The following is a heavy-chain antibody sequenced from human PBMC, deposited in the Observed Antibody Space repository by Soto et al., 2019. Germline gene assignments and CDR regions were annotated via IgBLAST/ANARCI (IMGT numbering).Heavy chain of an antibody. Sequence: QVQLQESGPGLVKPSETLSLTCTVSGGSVSSGSYYWSWLRHPPGKGLEWIGYIYYIGSTNYNPSLKSRVTISVDTSKNQFSLKLSSVTAADTAVYYCARVMVSGDCGGDCYPYWYFDLWGRGTLVTVSS. CDR2: IYYIGST. CDR1: GGSVSSGSYY. CDR3: ARVMVSGDCGGDCYPYWYFDL. D-gene: IGHD2-21*02. J-gene: IGHJ2*01. V-gene: IGHV4-61*01.